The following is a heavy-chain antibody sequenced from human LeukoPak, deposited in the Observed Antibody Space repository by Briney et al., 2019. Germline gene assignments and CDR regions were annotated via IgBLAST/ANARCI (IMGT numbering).Heavy chain of an antibody. CDR1: GFTFSSYG. Sequence: GGSLRLSCAASGFTFSSYGMHWVRQAPGKGLEWVAVISYDGSNKYYADSVKGRFTISRDNSKNTLYLQMNILRAEDTAVYYCAAGYYDTSDLNYWGQGTLVTVSS. J-gene: IGHJ4*02. D-gene: IGHD3-22*01. V-gene: IGHV3-30*03. CDR3: AAGYYDTSDLNY. CDR2: ISYDGSNK.